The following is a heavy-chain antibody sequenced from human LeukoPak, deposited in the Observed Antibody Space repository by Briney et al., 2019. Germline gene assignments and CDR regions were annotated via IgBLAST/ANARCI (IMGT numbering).Heavy chain of an antibody. CDR3: AKDRLAVALGPHFDY. Sequence: GGSLRLSCAASGFTFSSYGMHWVRQAPGKGLEWVAVISYDGSNKYYADSVKGRFTISRDNSKNTLYLQMYSLRAEDTAVYYCAKDRLAVALGPHFDYWGQGTLVTVSS. V-gene: IGHV3-30*18. CDR1: GFTFSSYG. J-gene: IGHJ4*02. CDR2: ISYDGSNK. D-gene: IGHD6-19*01.